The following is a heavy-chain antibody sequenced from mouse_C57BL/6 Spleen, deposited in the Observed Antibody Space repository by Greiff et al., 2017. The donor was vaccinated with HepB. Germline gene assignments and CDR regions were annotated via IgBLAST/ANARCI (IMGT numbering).Heavy chain of an antibody. V-gene: IGHV5-17*01. CDR1: GFTFSDYG. Sequence: DVHLVESGGGLVKPGGSLKLSCAASGFTFSDYGMHWVRQAPEKGLEWVAYISSGSSTIYYADTVKGRYTISRDNAKNTLFLQMTSLMSEDTTMYYCARSDLDYWGQGTTLTVSS. J-gene: IGHJ2*01. CDR3: ARSDLDY. CDR2: ISSGSSTI.